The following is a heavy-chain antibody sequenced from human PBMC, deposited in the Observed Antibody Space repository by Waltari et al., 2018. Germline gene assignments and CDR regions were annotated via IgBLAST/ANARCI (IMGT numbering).Heavy chain of an antibody. V-gene: IGHV1-8*01. CDR3: ARVSPYYYDGSGYYRD. J-gene: IGHJ4*02. CDR2: MSPNSGNT. Sequence: QVQLVQSGAEVKKPGASVKVSCKASGYPFTRYDINWVRQATGQGLEWMGWMSPNSGNTGYAHKFQGRVTMTRNTSISTAYMELGSLRSEDTAVYYCARVSPYYYDGSGYYRDWGQGTLVTVSS. D-gene: IGHD3-22*01. CDR1: GYPFTRYD.